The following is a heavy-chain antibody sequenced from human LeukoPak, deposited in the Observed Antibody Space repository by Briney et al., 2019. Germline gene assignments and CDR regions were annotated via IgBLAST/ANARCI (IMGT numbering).Heavy chain of an antibody. V-gene: IGHV4-4*07. D-gene: IGHD2-2*01. CDR1: GGSISSYY. Sequence: SETLSLTCTVSGGSISSYYWSWIRQPAGKGLEWIGRIYTSGSTNYNPSLKSRVTMSVDTSKNQFSLKLCSVTAADTAVYYCARDRDVVPAASVGWFDPWGQGTLVTVSS. CDR2: IYTSGST. CDR3: ARDRDVVPAASVGWFDP. J-gene: IGHJ5*02.